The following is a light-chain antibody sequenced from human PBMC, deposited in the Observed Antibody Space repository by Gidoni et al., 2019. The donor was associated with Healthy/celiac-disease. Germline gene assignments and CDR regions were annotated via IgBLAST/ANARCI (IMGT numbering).Light chain of an antibody. CDR2: EVS. CDR1: SSDVGGYNY. Sequence: QSALTQPASVSGSPGQSITISCTGTSSDVGGYNYFSWYQQHPGKAPKLMIYEVSNRPSGVSNRFSGSKSGNTASLTISGLQAEDEADYYCSSYTSSSTGVVFGGGTKLTVL. J-gene: IGLJ2*01. CDR3: SSYTSSSTGVV. V-gene: IGLV2-14*01.